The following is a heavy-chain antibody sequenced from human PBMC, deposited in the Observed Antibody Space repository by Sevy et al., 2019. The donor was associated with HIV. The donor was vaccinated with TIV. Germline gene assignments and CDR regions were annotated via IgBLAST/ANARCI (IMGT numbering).Heavy chain of an antibody. CDR3: AKGACSGGSCYWGGDYYYYYMDV. V-gene: IGHV3-33*06. CDR1: GFTFSSYG. CDR2: IWYDGSNK. D-gene: IGHD2-15*01. J-gene: IGHJ6*03. Sequence: GGSLRLSCAASGFTFSSYGMHWVRQAPGKGLEWVAVIWYDGSNKYYADSVKGRFTISRDNSKNTLYLQMNCLRAEDTAVYYCAKGACSGGSCYWGGDYYYYYMDVWGKGTTVTVSS.